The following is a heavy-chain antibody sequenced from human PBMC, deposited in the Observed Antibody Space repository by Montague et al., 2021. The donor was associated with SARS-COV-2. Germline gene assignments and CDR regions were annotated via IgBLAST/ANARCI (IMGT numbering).Heavy chain of an antibody. V-gene: IGHV4-39*01. D-gene: IGHD1-1*01. CDR1: GDSISSSSCN. CDR2: VHYNGRT. Sequence: SETLSLTCTVSGDSISSSSCNWGWIRQPPGKGLEWIGSVHYNGRTYYXPSLKSRVTIYVDTYKNQISLRLSSVTTADTAVYYSTRHVHMTWPEPSPGFDYWGQGTLVTVSS. CDR3: TRHVHMTWPEPSPGFDY. J-gene: IGHJ4*02.